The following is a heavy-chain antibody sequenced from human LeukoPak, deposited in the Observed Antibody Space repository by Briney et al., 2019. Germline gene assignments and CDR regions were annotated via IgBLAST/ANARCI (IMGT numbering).Heavy chain of an antibody. V-gene: IGHV1-2*06. D-gene: IGHD3-3*01. CDR2: INPNSGGT. J-gene: IGHJ3*02. CDR1: GYTFTSYD. CDR3: AGFGVVIQDAFDI. Sequence: ASVKVSCKASGYTFTSYDINWVRQATGQGLEWMGRINPNSGGTNYAQKFQGRVTMTRDTSISTAYMELSRLRSDDTAVYYCAGFGVVIQDAFDIWGQGTLVTVSS.